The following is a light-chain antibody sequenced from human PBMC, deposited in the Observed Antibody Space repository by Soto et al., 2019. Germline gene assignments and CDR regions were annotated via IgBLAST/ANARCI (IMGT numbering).Light chain of an antibody. V-gene: IGLV1-40*01. J-gene: IGLJ2*01. CDR2: SNI. Sequence: QSVLTQPPSVSGAPGQWVTISCTGSSSNIGAGHDVQWYQHLPGTAPKLLIYSNIIRPSGVPDRFSGSQSGTSASLAIAGLQAEDEADYYCQSFDSSLNVVFGGGTQLTVL. CDR1: SSNIGAGHD. CDR3: QSFDSSLNVV.